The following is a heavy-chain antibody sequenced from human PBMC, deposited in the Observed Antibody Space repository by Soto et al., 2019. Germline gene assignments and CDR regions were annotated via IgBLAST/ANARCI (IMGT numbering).Heavy chain of an antibody. CDR3: AKDITFDSSAYNY. D-gene: IGHD3-22*01. V-gene: IGHV3-23*01. J-gene: IGHJ4*02. CDR1: GFTFSSFG. Sequence: EVQLLESGGGLVQPGGSLRLSCTASGFTFSSFGMSWVRQAPGKGLEWVSSLSGDGTTTYYVDSVKGRFTISRDNSKNTPFLQMNSLTTEDTAVYYCAKDITFDSSAYNYWGQGILVTVSS. CDR2: LSGDGTTT.